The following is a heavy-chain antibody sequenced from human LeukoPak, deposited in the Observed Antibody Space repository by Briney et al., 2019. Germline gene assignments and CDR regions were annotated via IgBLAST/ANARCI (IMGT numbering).Heavy chain of an antibody. V-gene: IGHV3-30*12. CDR2: IWYNGSHK. CDR1: GFTFSSHV. J-gene: IGHJ4*02. CDR3: ARGGYNSAFLDS. Sequence: GGSLRLSCAASGFTFSSHVMHWVRQAPGKGLDWLTYIWYNGSHKYYADSLKGRLTISRDNAKDTLYLQLNSLRAEDTSVYYCARGGYNSAFLDSWGQGTLVSVS. D-gene: IGHD6-19*01.